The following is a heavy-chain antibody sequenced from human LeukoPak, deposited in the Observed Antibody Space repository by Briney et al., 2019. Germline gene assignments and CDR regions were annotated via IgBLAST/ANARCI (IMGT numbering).Heavy chain of an antibody. CDR3: ARHGGITIFGVAQPGGAFDI. D-gene: IGHD3-3*01. J-gene: IGHJ3*02. Sequence: SVKVSCKASGGTFSSYAISWVRQAPGQGLEWMGGIIPIFGTANYAQKFQGRVTITTDESTSTAYMELSSLTSEDTAVYYCARHGGITIFGVAQPGGAFDIWGQGTMVTVSS. CDR1: GGTFSSYA. V-gene: IGHV1-69*05. CDR2: IIPIFGTA.